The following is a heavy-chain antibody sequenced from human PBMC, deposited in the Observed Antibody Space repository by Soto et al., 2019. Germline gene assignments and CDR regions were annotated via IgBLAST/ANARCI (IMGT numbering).Heavy chain of an antibody. J-gene: IGHJ4*02. D-gene: IGHD4-17*01. Sequence: EVQVLESGGGLVQPGGSLRLSCAASGFTFSSYAMSWVRQAPGQGLEWVSAISGSGSNPYYSDSVKGRFTISRDNSKNTLYLQMNSLRAEDTALYYGAKTAWMTSRDGFDHWGQGTLVTVSS. CDR1: GFTFSSYA. CDR2: ISGSGSNP. CDR3: AKTAWMTSRDGFDH. V-gene: IGHV3-23*01.